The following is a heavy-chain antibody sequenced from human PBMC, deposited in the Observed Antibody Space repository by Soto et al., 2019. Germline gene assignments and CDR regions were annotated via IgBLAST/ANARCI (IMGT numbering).Heavy chain of an antibody. V-gene: IGHV3-53*01. D-gene: IGHD3-22*01. CDR1: GFTVSSNY. CDR3: ARDRVESGYPEYFQH. CDR2: IYSGGST. J-gene: IGHJ1*01. Sequence: EVQLVESGGGLIQPGGSLRLSCAASGFTVSSNYMSWVRQAPGKGLEWVSVIYSGGSTYYADYVKGRFTISSDNFKNTLYLQMNSLRAEDTAVYYCARDRVESGYPEYFQHWGQGTLVTVSS.